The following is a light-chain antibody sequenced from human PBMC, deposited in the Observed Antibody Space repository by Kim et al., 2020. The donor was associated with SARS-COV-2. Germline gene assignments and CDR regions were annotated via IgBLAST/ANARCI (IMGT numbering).Light chain of an antibody. CDR2: DVS. J-gene: IGLJ1*01. Sequence: QSALTQPASVSGSPGQSITISCAGTISDVGAYKYVSWYQQHPGKAPKLLIYDVSARPSGVSNRFSGSKSGNTASLTISGLQAEDEADYYYTSYTSSSTYVFGTGTKVTVL. CDR3: TSYTSSSTYV. V-gene: IGLV2-14*03. CDR1: ISDVGAYKY.